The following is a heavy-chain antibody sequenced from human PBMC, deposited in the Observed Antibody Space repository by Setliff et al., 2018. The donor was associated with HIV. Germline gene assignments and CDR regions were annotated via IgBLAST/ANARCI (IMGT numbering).Heavy chain of an antibody. V-gene: IGHV5-51*01. CDR3: ARASSDYFDTRGFYYYYYMDV. CDR1: GYTFTSYW. D-gene: IGHD3-22*01. J-gene: IGHJ6*03. Sequence: RGESLKISCQGSGYTFTSYWIGWVRQMSGKGLDWMGIIYPGDSDTRYSPSFQGQGTISADKSISTAYLQWNSLKASDTAMYYCARASSDYFDTRGFYYYYYMDVWGKGTTVTVSS. CDR2: IYPGDSDT.